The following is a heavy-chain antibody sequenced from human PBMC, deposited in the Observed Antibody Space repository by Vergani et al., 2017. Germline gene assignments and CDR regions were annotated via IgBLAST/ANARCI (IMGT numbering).Heavy chain of an antibody. D-gene: IGHD3-9*01. CDR3: ARRSGIVYDIFSGTQYFFDF. J-gene: IGHJ4*02. V-gene: IGHV4-59*13. Sequence: QVQLEESGPGLVKPSETLSLTCTVSGGSFNTYYWSWIRQSPGKGLEWIGYIYSTGSTNYNPSLNSRVTMSVDTSRNQFSPKLRSVTAADTAVYYCARRSGIVYDIFSGTQYFFDFWGQGTLVTVSS. CDR2: IYSTGST. CDR1: GGSFNTYY.